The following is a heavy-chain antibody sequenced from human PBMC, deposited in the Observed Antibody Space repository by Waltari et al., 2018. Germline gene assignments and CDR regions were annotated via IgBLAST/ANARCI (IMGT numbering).Heavy chain of an antibody. CDR3: ARGGDYGDYVSYYYYGMDV. D-gene: IGHD4-17*01. V-gene: IGHV3-53*01. Sequence: EVQLVESGGGLIQPGGSLRLSCAASGFTVSSNYMSWVRQAPGKGLEWVSVIYSGGSTYDADSVKGRFTISRDNSKNTLYLQMNSLRAEDTAVYYCARGGDYGDYVSYYYYGMDVWGQGTTVTVSS. CDR1: GFTVSSNY. J-gene: IGHJ6*02. CDR2: IYSGGST.